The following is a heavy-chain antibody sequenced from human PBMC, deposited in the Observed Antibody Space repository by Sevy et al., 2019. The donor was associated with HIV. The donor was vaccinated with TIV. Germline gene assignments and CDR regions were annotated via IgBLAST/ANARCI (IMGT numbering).Heavy chain of an antibody. V-gene: IGHV5-51*01. J-gene: IGHJ6*02. CDR1: GYTFTSYW. CDR2: IYPDDSDT. CDR3: ARHHASYGVTGYYYYYGLDV. Sequence: ESLKISCKGSGYTFTSYWIGWVRQMPGKGLEWMGIIYPDDSDTRYSPSFQGQVTISADKSISTAYLQWSSLKASDTAMYYCARHHASYGVTGYYYYYGLDVWGQWTTVTDSS. D-gene: IGHD4-17*01.